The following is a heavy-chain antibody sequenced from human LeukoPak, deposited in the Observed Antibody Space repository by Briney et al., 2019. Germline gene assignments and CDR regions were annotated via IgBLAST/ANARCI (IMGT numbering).Heavy chain of an antibody. D-gene: IGHD3-22*01. CDR1: GGSISSGSYY. J-gene: IGHJ4*02. CDR2: IYTSGNT. CDR3: AREVDYYDSSGYYYVFYFDY. Sequence: SETLSLTCTVSGGSISSGSYYWSWIRQPAGKGLEWIGRIYTSGNTNYNPSLKSRVTISVDTSKNQFSLKLSSVTAADTAVYYCAREVDYYDSSGYYYVFYFDYWGQGTLVTVSS. V-gene: IGHV4-61*02.